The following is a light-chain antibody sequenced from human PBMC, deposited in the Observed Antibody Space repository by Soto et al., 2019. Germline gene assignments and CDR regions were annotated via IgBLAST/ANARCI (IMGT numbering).Light chain of an antibody. J-gene: IGKJ1*01. CDR2: DAS. Sequence: DIQLTQSPSTLSASVGDRVSITCRASQSISTWLAWYQQKPGKAPKLLIFDASSLESRVSSRFSGRGSGTQFTLTISSLQPDDFATYYCQQYRTYPWTFGQGAKVEFK. V-gene: IGKV1-5*01. CDR3: QQYRTYPWT. CDR1: QSISTW.